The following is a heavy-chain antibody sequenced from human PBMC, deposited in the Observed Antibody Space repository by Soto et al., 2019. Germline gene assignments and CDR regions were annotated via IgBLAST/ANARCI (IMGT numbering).Heavy chain of an antibody. CDR1: GQSFSGHS. D-gene: IGHD1-1*01. CDR2: ISESGST. Sequence: QVQLQQWGAGLVKPSETLSLSCAVYGQSFSGHSWAWIRQPPGKGLEWIGEISESGSTYYNPSLKGRVTISTDTSKTQFSLKLNSVTAADTAAYFCARGSGIVALPGELEDVNYDFWGQGTLVNVSS. CDR3: ARGSGIVALPGELEDVNYDF. J-gene: IGHJ4*02. V-gene: IGHV4-34*01.